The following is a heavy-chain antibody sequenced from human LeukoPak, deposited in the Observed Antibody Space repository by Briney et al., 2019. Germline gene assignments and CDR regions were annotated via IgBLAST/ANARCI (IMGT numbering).Heavy chain of an antibody. CDR3: AKDIVAGWELRGFDY. D-gene: IGHD1-26*01. J-gene: IGHJ4*02. Sequence: PTGGSLRLSCAASGFTFSSYAMSSVRQAPGKGLEWVSAISGSGGSTYYADSVKGRFTISRDNSKNTLYLQMNSLRAEDTAVYYCAKDIVAGWELRGFDYWGQGTLVTVSS. V-gene: IGHV3-23*01. CDR1: GFTFSSYA. CDR2: ISGSGGST.